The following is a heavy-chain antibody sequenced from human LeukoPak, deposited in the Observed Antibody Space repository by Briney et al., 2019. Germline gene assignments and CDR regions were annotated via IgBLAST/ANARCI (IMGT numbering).Heavy chain of an antibody. CDR2: ISYTGDTK. D-gene: IGHD2-15*01. Sequence: GGSLRLSCAASGFTFNNYFMHWVRQAPGKGLEWVAVISYTGDTKYYADSVKGRFTISRDSSKNTLWLQMNSLRAEDTAAYYCAGGRSANCYGGNCFFHYLDVWGKGTTVTVSS. CDR1: GFTFNNYF. CDR3: AGGRSANCYGGNCFFHYLDV. V-gene: IGHV3-30*04. J-gene: IGHJ6*03.